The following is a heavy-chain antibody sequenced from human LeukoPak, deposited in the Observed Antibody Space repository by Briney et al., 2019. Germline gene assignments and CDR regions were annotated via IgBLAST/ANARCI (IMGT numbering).Heavy chain of an antibody. D-gene: IGHD3-22*01. Sequence: SETLSLTCAVYGGSFSGYYWSWIRQPPGKGLEWIGEINHSGSTNYNPSLKSRVTISVDTSKNQFSLKLNSVTAADTAVYYCARGDYYDSSGSTGVFDYWGQGTLVTVSS. V-gene: IGHV4-34*01. CDR3: ARGDYYDSSGSTGVFDY. J-gene: IGHJ4*02. CDR1: GGSFSGYY. CDR2: INHSGST.